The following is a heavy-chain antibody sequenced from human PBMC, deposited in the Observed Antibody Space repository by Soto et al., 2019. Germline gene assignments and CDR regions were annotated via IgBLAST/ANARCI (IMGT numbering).Heavy chain of an antibody. CDR3: VKGQGSGWYHSS. Sequence: EVQLLESGGNLVQPGGPLRLSFAASGFTFSDYAMSWVRQAQGKGREWSSSFSHSGGTIYYADSVKGRFTISRDNSKNTLYLQLNSLTVEDTALYYCVKGQGSGWYHSSWGQGTLVTVSS. CDR1: GFTFSDYA. D-gene: IGHD6-19*01. CDR2: FSHSGGTI. V-gene: IGHV3-23*01. J-gene: IGHJ5*02.